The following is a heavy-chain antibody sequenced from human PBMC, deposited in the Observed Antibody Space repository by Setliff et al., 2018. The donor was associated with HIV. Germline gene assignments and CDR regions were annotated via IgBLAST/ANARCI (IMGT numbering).Heavy chain of an antibody. CDR2: IHYSGNT. V-gene: IGHV4-31*03. D-gene: IGHD3-3*01. CDR3: ARGGLGVVTSFDS. CDR1: GGSIRSGGYY. Sequence: PSETLSLTCTVSGGSIRSGGYYWSWIRQHPGKGLEWIGYIHYSGNTYNNPSLNSRISISVDMSKNKFSLKLSSLTAADTAVYYCARGGLGVVTSFDSWGPGTLVTVPQ. J-gene: IGHJ4*02.